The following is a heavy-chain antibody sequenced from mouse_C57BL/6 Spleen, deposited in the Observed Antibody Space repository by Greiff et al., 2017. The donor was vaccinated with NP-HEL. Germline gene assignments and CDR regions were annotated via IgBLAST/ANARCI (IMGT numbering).Heavy chain of an antibody. CDR3: ARRGLLRGYYAMDY. D-gene: IGHD2-3*01. CDR1: GFTFSSYG. Sequence: EVMLVESGGDLVKPGGSLKLSCAASGFTFSSYGMSWVRQTPDKRLEWVATISSGGSYTYYPDSVKGRFTISRDNAKNTLYLQMSSLKSEDTAMYYGARRGLLRGYYAMDYWGQGTSVTVSS. CDR2: ISSGGSYT. V-gene: IGHV5-6*02. J-gene: IGHJ4*01.